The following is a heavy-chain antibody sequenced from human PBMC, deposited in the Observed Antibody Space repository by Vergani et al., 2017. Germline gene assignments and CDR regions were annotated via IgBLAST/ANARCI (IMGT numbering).Heavy chain of an antibody. CDR3: ARSTYYYDSSGYYPAPYYFDY. V-gene: IGHV1-69*06. D-gene: IGHD3-22*01. Sequence: QVQLVQSGAEVKKPGSSVKVSCKASGGTFSSYAISWVRQAPGQGLEWMGGIIPIFGRANYAQKFQGRVTITADKSTSTAYMELSSLRSEDTAVYYCARSTYYYDSSGYYPAPYYFDYWGQGTLVTVSS. CDR1: GGTFSSYA. CDR2: IIPIFGRA. J-gene: IGHJ4*02.